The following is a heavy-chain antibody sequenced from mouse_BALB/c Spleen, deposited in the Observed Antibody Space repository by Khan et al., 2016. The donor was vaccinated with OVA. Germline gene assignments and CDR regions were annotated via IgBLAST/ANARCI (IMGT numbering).Heavy chain of an antibody. D-gene: IGHD1-1*01. Sequence: EVELVESGGGLVQPGGSRKLSCAASGFTFSNFGMHWFRQAPEKGLEWVAYISSGSSTIYYADTVKGRFTISRDNPKNTLFLQMTSLRSEDPAKYYCTRDYFGSSYVAYWGQGTLVTVSA. CDR3: TRDYFGSSYVAY. CDR2: ISSGSSTI. CDR1: GFTFSNFG. J-gene: IGHJ3*01. V-gene: IGHV5-17*02.